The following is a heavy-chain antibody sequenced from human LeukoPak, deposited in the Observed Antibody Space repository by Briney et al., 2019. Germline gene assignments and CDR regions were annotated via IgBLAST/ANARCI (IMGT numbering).Heavy chain of an antibody. J-gene: IGHJ6*02. CDR2: IWYDGSNK. V-gene: IGHV3-33*01. CDR1: GFTFSSYG. Sequence: QSGGSLRLSCAASGFTFSSYGMHWVRQAPGKGLEWVVVIWYDGSNKYYADSVKGRFTISRDNSKNTLYLQMNSLRAEDTAVYYCARDGEAGIAVAGTFGLDVWGQGTTVTVSS. CDR3: ARDGEAGIAVAGTFGLDV. D-gene: IGHD6-19*01.